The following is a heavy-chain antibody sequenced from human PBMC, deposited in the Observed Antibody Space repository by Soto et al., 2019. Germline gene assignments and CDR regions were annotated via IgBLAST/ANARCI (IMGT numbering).Heavy chain of an antibody. J-gene: IGHJ6*02. V-gene: IGHV2-5*01. Sequence: SGPTLVNHTETLRLTCTFSGFSLTTGGVGVGWIRQPPGRSPEWLAVSYWNDDRRRSPSLEHRLTITKDTSKNQVVLTMTNMDPVDTATYYCIYRRASWDYHGLDVWGQATPLTLPS. CDR3: IYRRASWDYHGLDV. D-gene: IGHD3-3*02. CDR2: SYWNDDR. CDR1: GFSLTTGGVG.